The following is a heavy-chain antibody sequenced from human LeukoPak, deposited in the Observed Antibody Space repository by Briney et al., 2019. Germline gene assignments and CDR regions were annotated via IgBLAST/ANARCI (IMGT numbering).Heavy chain of an antibody. V-gene: IGHV3-49*04. J-gene: IGHJ4*02. CDR3: TRDLSVWLLTFDY. CDR2: IRSKAYGGTT. D-gene: IGHD3-9*01. CDR1: GFTFGDYA. Sequence: GGSLRLSCRASGFTFGDYAMSWVRQAPGKGLEWVGFIRSKAYGGTTEYAASVKGRFTISRDDSKSIAYLQMNSLKTEDTAVYYCTRDLSVWLLTFDYWGQGTLVTVSS.